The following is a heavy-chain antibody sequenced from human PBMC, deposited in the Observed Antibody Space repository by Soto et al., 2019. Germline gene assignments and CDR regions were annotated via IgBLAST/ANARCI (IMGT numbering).Heavy chain of an antibody. J-gene: IGHJ4*02. CDR3: IAVAGTYYFDY. Sequence: GASVKVSCKASGYTFTSYAMHWVRQAPGQRLEWMGWINAGNGNTKYSQKFQGRVTITRDTSASTAYMELSSLRSEDTAVYYCIAVAGTYYFDYWGQGTLVTVSS. V-gene: IGHV1-3*01. D-gene: IGHD6-19*01. CDR2: INAGNGNT. CDR1: GYTFTSYA.